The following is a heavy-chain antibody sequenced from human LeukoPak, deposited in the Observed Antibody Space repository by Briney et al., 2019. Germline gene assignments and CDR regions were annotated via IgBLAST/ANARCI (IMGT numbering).Heavy chain of an antibody. CDR2: ISGSGGST. J-gene: IGHJ6*02. CDR3: AKAGGSGSLNYYGMDV. Sequence: GGSLGLSCAASGFTFSSYAMSWVRQAPGKGLEWVSAISGSGGSTYYADSVKGRFTISRDNSKNTLYLQMNSLRAEDTAVYYCAKAGGSGSLNYYGMDVWGQGTTVTVSS. D-gene: IGHD3-10*01. V-gene: IGHV3-23*01. CDR1: GFTFSSYA.